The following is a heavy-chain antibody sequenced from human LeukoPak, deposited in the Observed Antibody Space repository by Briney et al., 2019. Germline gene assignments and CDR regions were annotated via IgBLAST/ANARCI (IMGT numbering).Heavy chain of an antibody. CDR1: GGTFISYA. CDR2: IIPIFGTA. J-gene: IGHJ5*02. V-gene: IGHV1-69*05. D-gene: IGHD3-16*01. CDR3: ARELGEPFDH. Sequence: SVKVSCKASGGTFISYAISWVRQAPGQGVEWMGRIIPIFGTANYAQKFQGRVTITTDESTSTAYMELSSLRSEDTAVYYCARELGEPFDHWGQGTLVTVSS.